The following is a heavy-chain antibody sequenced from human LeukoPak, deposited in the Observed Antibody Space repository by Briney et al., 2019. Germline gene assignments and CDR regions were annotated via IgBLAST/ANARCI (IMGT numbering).Heavy chain of an antibody. V-gene: IGHV6-1*01. D-gene: IGHD5-12*01. Sequence: SQTLSLPCALSGDSVSSNSAVWNWLRQSPSRGLEWLGRTYYRSKWYNDYAVTVKSRITVNPDTSKNQFSLQLNSVTPEDTAMYYCARDTGAAISVFDIWGQGTMVTVSS. CDR3: ARDTGAAISVFDI. CDR2: TYYRSKWYN. J-gene: IGHJ3*02. CDR1: GDSVSSNSAV.